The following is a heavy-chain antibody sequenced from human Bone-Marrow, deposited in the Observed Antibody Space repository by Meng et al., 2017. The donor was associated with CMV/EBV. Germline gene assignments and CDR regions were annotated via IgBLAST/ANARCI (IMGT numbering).Heavy chain of an antibody. CDR1: GGSFSGYY. CDR3: ARGGDLIHYYYYGMDV. D-gene: IGHD1-26*01. CDR2: INHSGST. J-gene: IGHJ6*02. Sequence: SETLSLTCAVCGGSFSGYYWSWIRQPPGKGLEWIGEINHSGSTNYNPSLKSRVTISVDTSKNQFSLKLSSVTAADTAVYYCARGGDLIHYYYYGMDVWGQGTTVTVSS. V-gene: IGHV4-34*01.